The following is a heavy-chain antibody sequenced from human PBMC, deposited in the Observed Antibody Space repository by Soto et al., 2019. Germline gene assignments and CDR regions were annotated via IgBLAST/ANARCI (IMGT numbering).Heavy chain of an antibody. CDR3: ARHPGYCSGSNCYGYYTMDV. CDR1: GASVSSTYW. V-gene: IGHV4-4*02. Sequence: SETLSLTCAVSGASVSSTYWWSWVRQPPGKGPEWIGEINHRGSANYNPSLKSRVTISVDTSKNQFSLELTSVTAADTAVYYCARHPGYCSGSNCYGYYTMDVWGQGTTVTVSS. CDR2: INHRGSA. D-gene: IGHD2-2*01. J-gene: IGHJ6*02.